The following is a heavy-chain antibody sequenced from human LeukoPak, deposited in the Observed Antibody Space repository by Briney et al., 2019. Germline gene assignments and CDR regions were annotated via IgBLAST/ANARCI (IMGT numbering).Heavy chain of an antibody. D-gene: IGHD3-22*01. Sequence: PSETLSLTCTVSGGSISSGGYYWSWIRQHPGKGLEWIGYIYYSGSTYYNPSLKSRVTISVDTSKNQFSLKLSSVTDADTAVYYCARGLNYYDSSGYLLDYWGQGTLVTVSS. V-gene: IGHV4-31*03. CDR2: IYYSGST. CDR1: GGSISSGGYY. J-gene: IGHJ4*02. CDR3: ARGLNYYDSSGYLLDY.